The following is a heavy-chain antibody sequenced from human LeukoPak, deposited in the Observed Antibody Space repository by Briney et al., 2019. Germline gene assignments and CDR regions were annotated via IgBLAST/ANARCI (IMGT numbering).Heavy chain of an antibody. J-gene: IGHJ4*02. CDR2: MNPNSGNT. CDR1: GYTFTSYD. CDR3: ARGRPDSSGSFDY. D-gene: IGHD3-22*01. V-gene: IGHV1-8*03. Sequence: ASVKVSCKASGYTFTSYDINWVRQATGQGLEWMGWMNPNSGNTGYAQKFQGRVTITRNTSISTAYMELSSLRPEDTAVYYCARGRPDSSGSFDYWGQGTLVTVSS.